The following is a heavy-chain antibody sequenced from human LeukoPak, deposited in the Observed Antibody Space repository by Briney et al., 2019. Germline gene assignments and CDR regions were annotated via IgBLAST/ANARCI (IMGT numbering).Heavy chain of an antibody. CDR3: AKMDWYYDFWSGYWAPGERGYYGIDV. Sequence: GGSLRLSCAASGFTFSSYAMSWVRQAPGKGLEWVSAISGSGGSTYYADSVKGRFTISRDDSKNTLYLQMNSLRAEDTAVYYCAKMDWYYDFWSGYWAPGERGYYGIDVWGQGTTVTVSS. CDR1: GFTFSSYA. J-gene: IGHJ6*02. V-gene: IGHV3-23*01. CDR2: ISGSGGST. D-gene: IGHD3-3*01.